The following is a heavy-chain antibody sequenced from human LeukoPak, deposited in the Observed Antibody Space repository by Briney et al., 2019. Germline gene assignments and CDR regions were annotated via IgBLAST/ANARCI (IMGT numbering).Heavy chain of an antibody. Sequence: PGRSLRLSCAASGFTFSSYAMNWVRQAPGKGLEWVSCISSSSNYIYYADSVKGRFTVSRDNAKNSPYLQMNSLRAEDTAVYYCARDRIVGATIDYWGQGTLVTVSS. CDR1: GFTFSSYA. V-gene: IGHV3-21*01. J-gene: IGHJ4*02. CDR3: ARDRIVGATIDY. D-gene: IGHD1-26*01. CDR2: ISSSSNYI.